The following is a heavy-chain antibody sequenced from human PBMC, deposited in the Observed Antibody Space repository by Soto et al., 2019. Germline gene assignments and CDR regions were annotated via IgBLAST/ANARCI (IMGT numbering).Heavy chain of an antibody. V-gene: IGHV3-7*01. J-gene: IGHJ3*02. CDR2: IKQDGSEK. D-gene: IGHD3-3*01. CDR1: GFTFSSYW. Sequence: PGGSLRLSCAASGFTFSSYWMSWVRQAPGKGLEWVANIKQDGSEKYYVDSVKGRFTISRDNAKNSLYLQMNSLRAEDTAVYYCARDVQFLEWLLYTDADAFDIWGQGTMVTVSS. CDR3: ARDVQFLEWLLYTDADAFDI.